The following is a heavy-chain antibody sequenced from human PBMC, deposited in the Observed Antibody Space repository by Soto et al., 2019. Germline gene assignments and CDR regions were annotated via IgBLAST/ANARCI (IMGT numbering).Heavy chain of an antibody. CDR2: IIPIFGTA. D-gene: IGHD2-15*01. CDR1: GGTFSSYA. Sequence: QVQLVQSGAEVKKPGSSVKVSCKASGGTFSSYAISWVRQAPGQGLEWMGGIIPIFGTANYAQKFQGRVTITADESTSTAYMELSGLRSEDTAVYYCARVTHCSGGSCYSALDYWGQGTLVTVSS. CDR3: ARVTHCSGGSCYSALDY. V-gene: IGHV1-69*01. J-gene: IGHJ4*02.